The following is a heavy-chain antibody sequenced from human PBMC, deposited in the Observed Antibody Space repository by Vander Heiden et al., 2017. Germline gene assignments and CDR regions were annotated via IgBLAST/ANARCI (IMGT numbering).Heavy chain of an antibody. J-gene: IGHJ4*02. CDR3: TRPYGADHYFDY. Sequence: EVQQVESGGGLVKPGGSLRLHCTASEFIFSSAWMSWVRQAPGKGLEWVGRIKSKADGGTTDYAAPVKDRFTIFRDDSKNTLYLQMNSLKTDDTAFYYCTRPYGADHYFDYWGQGALVTVSS. CDR2: IKSKADGGTT. CDR1: EFIFSSAW. V-gene: IGHV3-15*01. D-gene: IGHD3-10*01.